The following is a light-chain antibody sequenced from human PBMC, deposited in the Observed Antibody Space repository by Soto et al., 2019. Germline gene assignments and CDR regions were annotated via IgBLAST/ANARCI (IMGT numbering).Light chain of an antibody. CDR3: QPYANR. CDR2: AAS. J-gene: IGKJ5*01. V-gene: IGKV1-33*01. CDR1: QSIASY. Sequence: DIQMTQSPPGVDAYVGDRVSITCRASQSIASYLNRYQQKPPKAPMLLIFAASSLQTAVPSRFSGSRSWTDFIFTIRSLHPQDISTYYCQPYANRFGHGTRLEIK.